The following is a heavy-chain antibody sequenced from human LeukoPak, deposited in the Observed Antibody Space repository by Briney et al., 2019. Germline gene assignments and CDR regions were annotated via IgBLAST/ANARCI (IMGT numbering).Heavy chain of an antibody. CDR2: INHSGST. J-gene: IGHJ4*02. Sequence: PSETLSLTCAVYGGSFSGYYWSWIRQPPGKGLEWIGEINHSGSTNYNPSLKSRVTISVDTSKNQFSLKLSSVTAADTAVYYCARGKKYSSWDYWGQGTLVTVSS. V-gene: IGHV4-34*01. CDR1: GGSFSGYY. D-gene: IGHD6-6*01. CDR3: ARGKKYSSWDY.